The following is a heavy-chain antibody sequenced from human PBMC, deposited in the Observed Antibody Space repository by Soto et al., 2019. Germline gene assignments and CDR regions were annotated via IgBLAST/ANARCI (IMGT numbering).Heavy chain of an antibody. CDR1: GYTFSSYG. V-gene: IGHV1-18*01. CDR3: ARDYYYDTTGPLDY. J-gene: IGHJ4*02. D-gene: IGHD3-22*01. CDR2: ISTFNGHT. Sequence: VKVSCKASGYTFSSYGISWVRQAPGQGLEWMGWISTFNGHTQYAQKFQGRVAMTTDASTSTVYMELRSLRSDDTAVYYCARDYYYDTTGPLDYWGQGTLVTVSS.